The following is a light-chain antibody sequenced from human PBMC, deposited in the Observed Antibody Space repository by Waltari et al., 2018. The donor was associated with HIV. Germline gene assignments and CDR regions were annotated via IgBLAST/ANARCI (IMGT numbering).Light chain of an antibody. V-gene: IGKV3-15*01. CDR1: QSIRSN. CDR3: QRYDNWPPWT. CDR2: DT. Sequence: EIVMTQSPDTLSVSPGERATLSCRASQSIRSNLAWYQQKPGQSPRLLIYDTSRATGIPARFNGSGSGTEFTLTISSLQSEDFAVYYCQRYDNWPPWTFGQGTKVEIK. J-gene: IGKJ1*01.